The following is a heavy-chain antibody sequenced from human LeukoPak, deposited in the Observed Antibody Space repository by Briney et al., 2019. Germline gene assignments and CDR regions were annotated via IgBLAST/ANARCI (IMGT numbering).Heavy chain of an antibody. J-gene: IGHJ4*02. CDR2: FLYSGTT. CDR1: NGAVKNYY. D-gene: IGHD1-26*01. V-gene: IGHV4-59*02. CDR3: ATLVYSGSRYHFDT. Sequence: PSETLSLTCSVSNGAVKNYYWTWIRQPPGQGLEWIGNFLYSGTTTYRASLDSRPIISVDNSKNTVSLRLFSVTAADTAVYYCATLVYSGSRYHFDTWGQGTLVTVSS.